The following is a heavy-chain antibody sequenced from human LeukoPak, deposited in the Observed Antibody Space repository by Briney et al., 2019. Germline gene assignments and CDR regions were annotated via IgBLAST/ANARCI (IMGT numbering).Heavy chain of an antibody. CDR2: IKQDGSEK. CDR3: ARDYNWGWDY. Sequence: GGSLRLYCAASGFTFSRYWMSWVRQAPGKGLEWVANIKQDGSEKYFVDSVKGRFTISRDNAKNSLYLQVNSLRAEDTAVYYCARDYNWGWDYWGQGTLVTVSS. J-gene: IGHJ4*02. D-gene: IGHD7-27*01. CDR1: GFTFSRYW. V-gene: IGHV3-7*05.